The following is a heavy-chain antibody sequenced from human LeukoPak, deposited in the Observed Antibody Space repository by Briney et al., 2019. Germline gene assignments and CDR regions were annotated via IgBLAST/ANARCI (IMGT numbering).Heavy chain of an antibody. CDR3: ARRDAANSKVLHF. CDR2: IDGSGDTT. Sequence: GGSLRLSCAASGFPFSHSAMSWVRQAPRKGLEWVSAIDGSGDTTYYADSVTGRFTISRDNAKNTLYLQMNSLRAEDTALYFCARRDAANSKVLHFWGQGTQVSVSS. J-gene: IGHJ4*02. V-gene: IGHV3-23*01. CDR1: GFPFSHSA. D-gene: IGHD4/OR15-4a*01.